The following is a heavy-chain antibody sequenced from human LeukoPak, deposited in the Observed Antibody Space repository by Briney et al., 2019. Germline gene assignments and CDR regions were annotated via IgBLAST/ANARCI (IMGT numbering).Heavy chain of an antibody. CDR1: GFSFSTSG. CDR3: ARDLLNYGSAYYDVGIFDP. V-gene: IGHV3-30*04. CDR2: ISKDGRKN. J-gene: IGHJ5*02. D-gene: IGHD3-10*01. Sequence: QPGRSLRLSCEASGFSFSTSGVHWVRQAPGKGLEWMAVISKDGRKNHYADSVKGRFTISRDNSKSTLFLQMNSLRPEDTAIYYCARDLLNYGSAYYDVGIFDPWGQGTLVTVFS.